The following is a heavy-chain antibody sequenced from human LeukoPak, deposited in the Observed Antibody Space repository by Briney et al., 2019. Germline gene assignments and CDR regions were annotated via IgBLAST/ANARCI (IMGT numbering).Heavy chain of an antibody. CDR1: GFTFSSYG. CDR3: ARKAGIAAAGNYFDY. V-gene: IGHV3-33*01. D-gene: IGHD6-13*01. J-gene: IGHJ4*02. CDR2: IWYDGSNK. Sequence: GGSLRLSCAASGFTFSSYGMHWVRQAPGKGLEWVAVIWYDGSNKYYADSVKGRFTISRDNSKNTLYLQMNSLRAEDTAVYYCARKAGIAAAGNYFDYWGQGTLVTVSS.